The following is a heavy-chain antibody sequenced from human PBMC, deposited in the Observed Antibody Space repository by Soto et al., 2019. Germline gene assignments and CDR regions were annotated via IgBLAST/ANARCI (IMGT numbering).Heavy chain of an antibody. V-gene: IGHV3-30-3*01. CDR2: ISHDGINK. Sequence: PGGSLRLSCAASGFTFSSYAMNWVRQAPGKGLEWVALISHDGINKYYADSVRGRFTISRDSSTNTLYLQMNSLRAADTAVYYCTRHAIIARLQYGMDVWGQGTTVTVSS. J-gene: IGHJ6*02. D-gene: IGHD1-26*01. CDR3: TRHAIIARLQYGMDV. CDR1: GFTFSSYA.